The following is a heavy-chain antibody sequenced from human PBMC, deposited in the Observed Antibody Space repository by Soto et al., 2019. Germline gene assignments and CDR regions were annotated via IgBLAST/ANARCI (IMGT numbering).Heavy chain of an antibody. D-gene: IGHD2-15*01. V-gene: IGHV3-11*06. CDR1: GFTFGDSY. J-gene: IGHJ5*02. CDR2: ISPGSRYP. Sequence: PGGSLRLSCAGSGFTFGDSYMSWIRQAPGKGLEWLSYISPGSRYPAYADSVKGRFTVSRDNAKRSLYLQMMSLTAEDTAIYYCVRGGGGGMFDPWGQGTMVTVSS. CDR3: VRGGGGGMFDP.